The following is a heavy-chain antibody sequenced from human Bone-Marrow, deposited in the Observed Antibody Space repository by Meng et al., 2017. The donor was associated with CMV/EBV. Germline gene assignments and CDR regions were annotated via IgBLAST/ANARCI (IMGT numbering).Heavy chain of an antibody. CDR1: GYIFTRYG. J-gene: IGHJ3*02. CDR3: ARDTGQGVRTDEAFDI. CDR2: ISAYNGNT. D-gene: IGHD3-10*01. V-gene: IGHV1-18*01. Sequence: ASVNVSCKPFGYIFTRYGISWVRQAPGQGLEWMGWISAYNGNTNYAQKFQDRVTMTTETSTTTAYMELRSLRSDDTALYYCARDTGQGVRTDEAFDIWGQGTMVTVSS.